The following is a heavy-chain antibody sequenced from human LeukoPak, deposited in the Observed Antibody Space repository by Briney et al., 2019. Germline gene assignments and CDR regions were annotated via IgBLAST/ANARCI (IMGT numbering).Heavy chain of an antibody. J-gene: IGHJ4*02. CDR2: IWYDGSNK. D-gene: IGHD3-22*01. V-gene: IGHV3-33*01. CDR3: ARAAGSSGYFGY. Sequence: PGGSLRLSCAASGFTFSSYGMHWVRQPPGKGLEWVAVIWYDGSNKYYADSVKGRFTISRDNSKHTLYLQMNSLRAEDTAVYYCARAAGSSGYFGYWGQGTLVTVSS. CDR1: GFTFSSYG.